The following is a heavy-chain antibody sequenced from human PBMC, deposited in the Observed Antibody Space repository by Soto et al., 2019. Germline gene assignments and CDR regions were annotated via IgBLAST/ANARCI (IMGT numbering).Heavy chain of an antibody. CDR3: ARDFPHCSSTSCYSFN. J-gene: IGHJ4*02. CDR1: GYTFTSYG. CDR2: ISAYNGNT. D-gene: IGHD2-2*01. Sequence: ASVKVSCKASGYTFTSYGISWVRQAPGQGLEWMGWISAYNGNTNYAQKLQGRVTMTADTSTSTAYMELRSLRSDDTAVYYCARDFPHCSSTSCYSFNWGQGTLVTVS. V-gene: IGHV1-18*01.